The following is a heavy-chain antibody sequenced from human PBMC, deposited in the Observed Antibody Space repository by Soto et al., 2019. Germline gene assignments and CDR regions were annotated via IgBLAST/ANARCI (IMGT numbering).Heavy chain of an antibody. J-gene: IGHJ5*02. CDR2: IYYSGST. CDR3: ARHGALRVGTHWFDP. CDR1: GGSISSYY. D-gene: IGHD1-1*01. Sequence: QVQLQESGTGLVKPSETLSLTCTVSGGSISSYYWSWIRQPPGKGLEWIGYIYYSGSTNYNPSLKSRVTISVDTSKNQFSLKMSSVTAADTAVYYCARHGALRVGTHWFDPWGQGTLVTVSS. V-gene: IGHV4-59*08.